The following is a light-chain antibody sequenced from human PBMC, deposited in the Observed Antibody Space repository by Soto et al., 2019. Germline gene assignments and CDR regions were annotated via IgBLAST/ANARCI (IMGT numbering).Light chain of an antibody. CDR3: QQYGRSGT. Sequence: ENVLTQSPGTLSLSPGERATLSCRASQSISRTYLAWYQQKPVQAPRLLIYATSSRATGIPDRFSGSGSGTDFTLTISRLEPEGFAVYYCQQYGRSGTFGQGTKVDIK. V-gene: IGKV3-20*01. CDR2: ATS. CDR1: QSISRTY. J-gene: IGKJ1*01.